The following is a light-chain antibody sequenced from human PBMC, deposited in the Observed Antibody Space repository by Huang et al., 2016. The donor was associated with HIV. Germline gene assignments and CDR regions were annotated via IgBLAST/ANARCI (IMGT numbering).Light chain of an antibody. CDR3: QQYNNWPPMYT. Sequence: EIVMTQSPATLSVSPGERATLSCRASQSVSSNLAWYQQKPGQAPRLLIYGAATRVTGIPARFSGSGSGTEFTLTSSSLQSEDFAVDYCQQYNNWPPMYTFGQGTKLEIK. CDR1: QSVSSN. J-gene: IGKJ2*01. V-gene: IGKV3-15*01. CDR2: GAA.